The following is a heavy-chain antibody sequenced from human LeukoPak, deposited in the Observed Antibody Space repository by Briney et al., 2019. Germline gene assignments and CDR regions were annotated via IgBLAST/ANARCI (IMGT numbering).Heavy chain of an antibody. Sequence: GRSLRLSCAASGFTFDDYAMHWVRQAPGKGLEWVSGISWNSGSIGYADSVKGRFTISRDNAKNSLYLQMNSLRAEDMALYYCAKDRRHGYNYNYFDYWGQGILVTVSS. CDR1: GFTFDDYA. CDR3: AKDRRHGYNYNYFDY. J-gene: IGHJ4*02. CDR2: ISWNSGSI. D-gene: IGHD5-24*01. V-gene: IGHV3-9*03.